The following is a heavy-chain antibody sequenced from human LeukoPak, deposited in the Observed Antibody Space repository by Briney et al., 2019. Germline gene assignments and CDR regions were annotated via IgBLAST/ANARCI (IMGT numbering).Heavy chain of an antibody. Sequence: GGSLRLSCAASGFTVSSNYMSWVRQAPGKGLEWVSVIYSGGSTYYADSVKGRFTISRDNSKNTLYLQMNSLRAEDTAVYYCARSRPLRTGGFDPWGQETLVTVSS. CDR2: IYSGGST. CDR1: GFTVSSNY. J-gene: IGHJ5*02. D-gene: IGHD3-10*01. CDR3: ARSRPLRTGGFDP. V-gene: IGHV3-66*01.